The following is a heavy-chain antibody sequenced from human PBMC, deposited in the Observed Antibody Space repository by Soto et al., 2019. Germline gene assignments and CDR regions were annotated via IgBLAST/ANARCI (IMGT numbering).Heavy chain of an antibody. Sequence: EVQLVESGGVVVQPGGSLRLSCAASGFTFDDYAMHWVRQAPGKGLEWVSLISWDGGSTYYADSVKGRFTISRDNSKNSLYLQMNSLRAEDTALYYGAKGGGVGRGYPFDYWVQGTLVTVSS. D-gene: IGHD3-22*01. CDR1: GFTFDDYA. CDR3: AKGGGVGRGYPFDY. J-gene: IGHJ4*02. V-gene: IGHV3-43D*04. CDR2: ISWDGGST.